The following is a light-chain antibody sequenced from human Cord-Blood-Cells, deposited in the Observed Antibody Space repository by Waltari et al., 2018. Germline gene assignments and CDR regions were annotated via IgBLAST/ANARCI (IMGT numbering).Light chain of an antibody. CDR2: AAA. V-gene: IGKV1-39*01. Sequence: DIQMTQSPSSLSASVGDRVTITCRASKSISSYLNWYQQKPGKAPKLLIYAAASLQSVVPSRFSGSGSGTDFTLTISSLQPEDFATYYCQQSYSTPPYTFGQGTKLEIK. J-gene: IGKJ2*01. CDR3: QQSYSTPPYT. CDR1: KSISSY.